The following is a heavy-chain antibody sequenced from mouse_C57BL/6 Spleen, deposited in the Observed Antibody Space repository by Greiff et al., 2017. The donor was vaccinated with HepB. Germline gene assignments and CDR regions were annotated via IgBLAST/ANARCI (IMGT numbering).Heavy chain of an antibody. CDR3: ARHAYYSNLYYFDY. J-gene: IGHJ2*01. CDR1: GFTFSSYT. CDR2: ISGGGGNT. V-gene: IGHV5-9*01. D-gene: IGHD2-5*01. Sequence: DVMLVESGGGLVKPGGSLKLSCAASGFTFSSYTMSWVRQTPEKRLEWVATISGGGGNTYYPDSVKGRFTISRDNAKNTLYLQMSSLRSEDTALYYCARHAYYSNLYYFDYWGQGTTLTVSS.